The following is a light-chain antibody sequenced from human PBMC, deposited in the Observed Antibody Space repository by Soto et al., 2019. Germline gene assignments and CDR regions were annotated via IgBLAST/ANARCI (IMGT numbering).Light chain of an antibody. CDR1: QSVSRSY. J-gene: IGKJ1*01. V-gene: IGKV3-20*01. CDR2: GAS. CDR3: QPYGSSPRT. Sequence: EIVLTQSPGTLSLSPGERATLSCRASQSVSRSYLAWYQQKPGQAPRPLIYGASSRAIGIPDRFSGSGTGTDFTLTISRQEPEDFAVYYCQPYGSSPRTFGQGTKVEIK.